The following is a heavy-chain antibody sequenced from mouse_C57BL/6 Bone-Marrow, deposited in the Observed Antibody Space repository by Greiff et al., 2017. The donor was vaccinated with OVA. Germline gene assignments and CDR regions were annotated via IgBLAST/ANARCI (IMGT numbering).Heavy chain of an antibody. CDR3: ARRGAMDY. J-gene: IGHJ4*01. CDR2: IDPSDSYT. CDR1: GYTFTSYW. Sequence: VQLQQPGAELVMPGASVKLSCKASGYTFTSYWMHWVKQRPGPGLEWIGEIDPSDSYTNYNQKFKGKSTLTVDKSSSTAYMQLSSLTSEDSAVYYCARRGAMDYWGQGTSVTVSS. V-gene: IGHV1-69*01.